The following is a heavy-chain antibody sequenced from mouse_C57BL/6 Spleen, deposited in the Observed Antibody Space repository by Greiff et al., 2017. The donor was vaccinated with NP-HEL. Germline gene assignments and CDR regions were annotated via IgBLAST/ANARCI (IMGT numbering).Heavy chain of an antibody. J-gene: IGHJ3*01. V-gene: IGHV1-82*01. CDR1: GYAFSSSW. D-gene: IGHD2-4*01. Sequence: VQLQQSGPELVKPGASVKISCKASGYAFSSSWMNWLKQRPGKGLEWIGRIYPGDGDTNYNGKFKGKATLTADKSSSTAYMQLSSLTSEDSAVYFCARWDYDYDGGFAYWGQGTLVTVSA. CDR2: IYPGDGDT. CDR3: ARWDYDYDGGFAY.